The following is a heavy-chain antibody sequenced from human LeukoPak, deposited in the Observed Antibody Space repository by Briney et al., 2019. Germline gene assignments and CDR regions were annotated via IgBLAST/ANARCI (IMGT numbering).Heavy chain of an antibody. Sequence: PGRSLRLSCAASGFTFDDYAMHWVRQAPGKGLEWVSGISWNSGSIGYADSVKGRFTISRDNAKNSLYLQMNSLRAEDTALYYCAKDISYRYYYDSSGYYYGSFDYWGQGTLVTVSS. D-gene: IGHD3-22*01. CDR2: ISWNSGSI. CDR1: GFTFDDYA. J-gene: IGHJ4*02. CDR3: AKDISYRYYYDSSGYYYGSFDY. V-gene: IGHV3-9*01.